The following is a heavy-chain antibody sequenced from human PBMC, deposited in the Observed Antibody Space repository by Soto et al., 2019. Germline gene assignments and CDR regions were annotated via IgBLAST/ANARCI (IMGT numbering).Heavy chain of an antibody. D-gene: IGHD5-18*01. CDR2: INHSGST. V-gene: IGHV4-34*01. Sequence: PSETLSLTCAVYGGSFSGYYWSWIRQPPGKGLEWIGEINHSGSTNYNPSLKSRVTISVDTSKNQFSLKLSSVTAADTAVYYCVRVTGYYFDYWGQGTLVTVSS. J-gene: IGHJ4*02. CDR3: VRVTGYYFDY. CDR1: GGSFSGYY.